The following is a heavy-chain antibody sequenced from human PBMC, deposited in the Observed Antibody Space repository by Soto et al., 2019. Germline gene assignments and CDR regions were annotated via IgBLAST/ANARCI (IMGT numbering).Heavy chain of an antibody. D-gene: IGHD3-16*01. Sequence: GGSLRLSCAASGFTFSSYGMHWVRQAPGKGLEWVAVIWYDGSNKYYADSVKGRFTISRDNSKNTLYLQMNSLRAEDTAVYYCASGPKGGYYYYYMDVWGKGTTVTVSS. CDR3: ASGPKGGYYYYYMDV. V-gene: IGHV3-33*01. J-gene: IGHJ6*03. CDR2: IWYDGSNK. CDR1: GFTFSSYG.